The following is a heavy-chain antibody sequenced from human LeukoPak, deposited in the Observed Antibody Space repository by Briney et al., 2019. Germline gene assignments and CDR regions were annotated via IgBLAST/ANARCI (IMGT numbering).Heavy chain of an antibody. J-gene: IGHJ4*02. Sequence: GGSLRLSCTASGFTLSSYAMSWVRQAPGEGLEWVSTISGSADNTNYAEAVKGRFTISRGNSKNTMYLQMNSLRAEDTAVYYCAKQGFGCWGQGTLVTVSS. CDR1: GFTLSSYA. V-gene: IGHV3-23*01. CDR3: AKQGFGC. CDR2: ISGSADNT.